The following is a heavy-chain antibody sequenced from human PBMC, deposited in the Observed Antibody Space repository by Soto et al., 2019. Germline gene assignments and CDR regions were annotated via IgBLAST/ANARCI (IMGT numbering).Heavy chain of an antibody. CDR1: GYTFTGYY. D-gene: IGHD3-22*01. V-gene: IGHV1-2*02. J-gene: IGHJ4*02. Sequence: ASVKVSCKASGYTFTGYYMHWVRQAPGQGLEWMGWINPNSGGTNYAQKFQGRVTMTRDTSISTAYMELNRLRSDDTAVYYCASLSYYYDSSGYYSWGQGTLVTVSS. CDR3: ASLSYYYDSSGYYS. CDR2: INPNSGGT.